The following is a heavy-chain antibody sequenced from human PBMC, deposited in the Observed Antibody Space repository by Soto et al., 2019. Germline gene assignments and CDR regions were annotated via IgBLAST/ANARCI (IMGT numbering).Heavy chain of an antibody. Sequence: SETLSLTCTVSGCSISSSSYYWGWIRQPPGKGLEWIGSIYYSGSTYYNPSLKSRVTISVDTSKNQFSLKLSSVTAADTAVYYCARRVKDSSSDYYYYYGMDVWGQGTTVTVSS. CDR1: GCSISSSSYY. CDR3: ARRVKDSSSDYYYYYGMDV. CDR2: IYYSGST. D-gene: IGHD6-6*01. V-gene: IGHV4-39*01. J-gene: IGHJ6*02.